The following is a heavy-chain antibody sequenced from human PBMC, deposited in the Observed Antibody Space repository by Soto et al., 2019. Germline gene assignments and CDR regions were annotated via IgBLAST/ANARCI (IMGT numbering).Heavy chain of an antibody. V-gene: IGHV4-4*02. CDR1: SDSIISSNW. CDR3: AGLGMVAAHREFDP. Sequence: SETLSLTCVVSSDSIISSNWWSWVRQPPGKGLEWIGEINQSGSPNYNPSLRSRVTISVDKSKSQFFLKLSSVTAADTAIYYCAGLGMVAAHREFDPWGQGTLVTVSS. D-gene: IGHD2-15*01. CDR2: INQSGSP. J-gene: IGHJ5*02.